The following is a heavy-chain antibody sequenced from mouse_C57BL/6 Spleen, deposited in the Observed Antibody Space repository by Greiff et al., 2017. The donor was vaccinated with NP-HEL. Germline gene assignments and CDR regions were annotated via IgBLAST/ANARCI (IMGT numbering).Heavy chain of an antibody. CDR2: INPYNGGT. V-gene: IGHV1-19*01. Sequence: VQLQQSGPVLVKPGASVKMSCKASGYTFTDYYMNWVKQSHGKSLEWIGVINPYNGGTSYNQKFKGKATLTVDKSSSTAYMELNSLTSEDSAVYYCARDYGSSPYYFDYWGQGTTLTVSS. CDR3: ARDYGSSPYYFDY. CDR1: GYTFTDYY. D-gene: IGHD1-1*01. J-gene: IGHJ2*01.